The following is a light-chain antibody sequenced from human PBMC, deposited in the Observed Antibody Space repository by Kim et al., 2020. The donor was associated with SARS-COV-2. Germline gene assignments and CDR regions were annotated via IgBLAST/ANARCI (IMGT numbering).Light chain of an antibody. CDR2: WAS. J-gene: IGKJ4*01. CDR1: QSLLYSVDKRNY. CDR3: KQYSGSLT. Sequence: DIVMTQSPDSLAVSLGERATINCKSSQSLLYSVDKRNYLAWYQQKPEQPPRLLIFWASTRASGVPDRFSGSGSGTDFTLTISSLQAEDVAVYYCKQYSGSLTFGGGTKLEI. V-gene: IGKV4-1*01.